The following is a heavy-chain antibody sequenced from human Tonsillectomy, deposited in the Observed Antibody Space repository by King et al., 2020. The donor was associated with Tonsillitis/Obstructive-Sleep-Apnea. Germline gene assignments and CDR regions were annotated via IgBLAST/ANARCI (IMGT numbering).Heavy chain of an antibody. CDR3: ARHRPAANAFDI. CDR2: IWYDGSNK. CDR1: GFTFSSYS. J-gene: IGHJ3*02. V-gene: IGHV3-33*01. Sequence: VQLVESGGGVVQPGRSLRLSCAASGFTFSSYSMHWVRQAPGKGLEWVAVIWYDGSNKYYADSVKGRFTISRDNSKNTLYLQMNSLRAEDTAVYYCARHRPAANAFDIWGQGTMVTVSS. D-gene: IGHD2-2*01.